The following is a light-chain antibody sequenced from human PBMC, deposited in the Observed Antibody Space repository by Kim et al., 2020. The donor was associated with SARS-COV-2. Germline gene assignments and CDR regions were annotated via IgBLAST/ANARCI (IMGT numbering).Light chain of an antibody. V-gene: IGLV1-44*01. CDR2: NND. CDR3: VAWDDSLTGVV. J-gene: IGLJ2*01. Sequence: GERDVISCSGSRSNRGNNPVNWYQQFPGTAPQLLIRNNDQRPSRVPERFPGSKSGTSASLAISGLQSEDEADYYCVAWDDSLTGVVIGGGTKLTVL. CDR1: RSNRGNNP.